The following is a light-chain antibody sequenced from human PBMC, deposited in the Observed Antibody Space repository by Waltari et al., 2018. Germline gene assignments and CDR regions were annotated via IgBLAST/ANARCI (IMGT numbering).Light chain of an antibody. V-gene: IGKV3-11*01. Sequence: EIVLTQSPATLSLSPGERAPLSCRASQSVSSYLAWYQQKPGQAPRLLIYDASNRATGIPARFSGSGSGTDFTLTISSLEPEDFAVYYCQQRSNWLPNTFGQGTKLEIK. CDR1: QSVSSY. CDR3: QQRSNWLPNT. J-gene: IGKJ2*01. CDR2: DAS.